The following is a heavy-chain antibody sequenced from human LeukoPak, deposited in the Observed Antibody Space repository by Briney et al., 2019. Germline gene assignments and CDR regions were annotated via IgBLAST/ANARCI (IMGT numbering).Heavy chain of an antibody. D-gene: IGHD1-26*01. CDR3: ARDTPLGELPGVSDY. Sequence: GGSLRLSCAASGFTFSGYGMHWVRQAPGKGLEWVANIKQDGSEKYYVDSVKGRFTISRDNAKNSLYLQMNSLRAEDTAVYYCARDTPLGELPGVSDYWGQGTLVTVSS. CDR1: GFTFSGYG. V-gene: IGHV3-7*01. CDR2: IKQDGSEK. J-gene: IGHJ4*02.